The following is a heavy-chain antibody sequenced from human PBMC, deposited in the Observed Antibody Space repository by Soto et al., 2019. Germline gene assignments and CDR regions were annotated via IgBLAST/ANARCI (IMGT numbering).Heavy chain of an antibody. CDR3: ARGHFGMDV. J-gene: IGHJ6*02. CDR2: IREDESGR. CDR1: GFTFSHYW. Sequence: GGSLRLSCAASGFTFSHYWMTWVRQAPGKGLEWVANIREDESGRYYVDSVKGRFTISRDNAKNLVYLQMNSLRAEDTAVYYCARGHFGMDVWGHGTTVTVSS. V-gene: IGHV3-7*01.